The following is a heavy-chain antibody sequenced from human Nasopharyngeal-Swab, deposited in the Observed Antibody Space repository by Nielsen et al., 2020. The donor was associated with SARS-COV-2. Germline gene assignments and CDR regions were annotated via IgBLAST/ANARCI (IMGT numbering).Heavy chain of an antibody. J-gene: IGHJ4*02. D-gene: IGHD1-26*01. CDR1: GFAFGNYA. V-gene: IGHV3-23*01. Sequence: GESLKISYTVSGFAFGNYAMSWVRQAPGKGLEWVSGISGSGGNTFVADSVKGRFTISRDNSKNTLYLQMSSLRVADTATYYCAKEGSIIVGTFFDSWGQGALVTVSS. CDR2: ISGSGGNT. CDR3: AKEGSIIVGTFFDS.